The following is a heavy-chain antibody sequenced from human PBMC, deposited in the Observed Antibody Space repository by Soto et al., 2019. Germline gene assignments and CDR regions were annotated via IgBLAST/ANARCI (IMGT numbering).Heavy chain of an antibody. CDR1: GYSFTSYW. Sequence: EVQLVQSGAEVKKPGESLKISCKGSGYSFTSYWIGWVRQMPGKGLEWMGIIYPGDSDTRYSPSFQGQVTISADKSISTAYLQWSSLKASDTAMYYCARQIRFLEWLWAFDIWGQGTMFTVSS. J-gene: IGHJ3*02. CDR3: ARQIRFLEWLWAFDI. CDR2: IYPGDSDT. D-gene: IGHD3-3*01. V-gene: IGHV5-51*01.